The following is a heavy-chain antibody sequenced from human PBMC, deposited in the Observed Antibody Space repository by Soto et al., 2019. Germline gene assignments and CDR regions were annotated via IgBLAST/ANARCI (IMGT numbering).Heavy chain of an antibody. CDR3: ARDLYAFWSGYYRGEYYYYYCIDF. V-gene: IGHV3-30-3*01. CDR2: ISYDGSNK. J-gene: IGHJ6*02. Sequence: GGSLRLSCAASEFTFSSYAMPWVRQAQGKGLGWGAVISYDGSNKYYADSVKGRFTISRDNSKNTLYLQRNSLRAEDTAVYYCARDLYAFWSGYYRGEYYYYYCIDFWGQGTTVTVSS. D-gene: IGHD3-3*01. CDR1: EFTFSSYA.